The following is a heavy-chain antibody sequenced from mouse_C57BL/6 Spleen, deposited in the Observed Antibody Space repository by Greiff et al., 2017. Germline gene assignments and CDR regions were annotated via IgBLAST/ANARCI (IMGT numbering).Heavy chain of an antibody. CDR1: GFTFSSYA. D-gene: IGHD2-5*01. J-gene: IGHJ3*01. CDR3: ARDSNCFAY. V-gene: IGHV5-4*01. Sequence: EVKLMESGGGLVKPGGSLKLSCAASGFTFSSYAMSWVRQTPEKRLEWVATISDGGSYTYYPDNVKGRFTISRDNAKNNLYLQLSHLKTEDTAMYCGARDSNCFAYWGQGTLVTVSA. CDR2: ISDGGSYT.